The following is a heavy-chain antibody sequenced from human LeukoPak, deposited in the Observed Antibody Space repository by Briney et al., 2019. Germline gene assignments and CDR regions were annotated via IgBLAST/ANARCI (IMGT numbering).Heavy chain of an antibody. D-gene: IGHD2-15*01. CDR2: IYYSGST. CDR1: GGSISSGDYY. Sequence: SETLSLTCTVSGGSISSGDYYWSWLRQPPGKGLEWIGYIYYSGSTYYNPSLKSRVTISVDTSKNQFSLKLSSVTAADTAVYYCARVAEGYCSGGSCYDYYFDYWGQGTLVTVSS. V-gene: IGHV4-30-4*01. J-gene: IGHJ4*02. CDR3: ARVAEGYCSGGSCYDYYFDY.